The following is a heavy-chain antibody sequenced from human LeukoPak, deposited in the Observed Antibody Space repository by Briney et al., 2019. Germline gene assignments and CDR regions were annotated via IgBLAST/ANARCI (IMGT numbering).Heavy chain of an antibody. D-gene: IGHD6-19*01. CDR3: AGGGGWLIDD. V-gene: IGHV3-7*04. Sequence: GGSLRLSCAASGFTFSTYWMNWVRQAPGKGLEWVANIKQDASEKYYVDSVKGRFTISRDNAKSSLYLQMNSLRVEDTAVYYCAGGGGWLIDDWGQGTLVTVSS. CDR1: GFTFSTYW. CDR2: IKQDASEK. J-gene: IGHJ4*02.